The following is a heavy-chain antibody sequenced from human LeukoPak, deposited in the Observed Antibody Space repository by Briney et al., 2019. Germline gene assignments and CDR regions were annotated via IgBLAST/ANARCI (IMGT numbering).Heavy chain of an antibody. V-gene: IGHV3-15*01. D-gene: IGHD1-14*01. J-gene: IGHJ3*02. CDR2: IKSKTDGGTT. Sequence: GGSLRLSCAASGFTFSNAWMSWVRQAPGKGLEWVGRIKSKTDGGTTDFAAPVKGRFTISRDDSKNTLYLQMNSLKTEDTAVYYCTTPWRNGAFDIWGQGTMVTVSS. CDR1: GFTFSNAW. CDR3: TTPWRNGAFDI.